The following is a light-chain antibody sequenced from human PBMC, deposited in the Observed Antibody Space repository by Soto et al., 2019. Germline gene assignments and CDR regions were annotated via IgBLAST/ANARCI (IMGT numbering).Light chain of an antibody. CDR1: QSISNY. J-gene: IGKJ4*01. Sequence: DIQMTQSSSSLSASVGDRVTITCRASQSISNYLNWYQQKPGKAPGLLIYAASRLQSGVPSRFSGSGSGTDFTLTISSLHPEDFATYYCQQSYSTPPLTFGGGTKVEI. V-gene: IGKV1-39*01. CDR3: QQSYSTPPLT. CDR2: AAS.